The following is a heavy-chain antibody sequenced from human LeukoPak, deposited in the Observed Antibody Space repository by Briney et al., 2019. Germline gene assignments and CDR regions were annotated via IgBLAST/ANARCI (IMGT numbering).Heavy chain of an antibody. CDR3: ARDRLYCSGGSCYLYYMDV. D-gene: IGHD2-15*01. V-gene: IGHV4-39*07. CDR2: VYYIGST. J-gene: IGHJ6*03. CDR1: GDSISRSSDY. Sequence: SETLSLTCTVSGDSISRSSDYWGWIRQPPGKGPEWIGSVYYIGSTFYNPSLKSRLTISIDTSKNQFSLKLSSVTAADTAVYYCARDRLYCSGGSCYLYYMDVWGKGTTVTVSS.